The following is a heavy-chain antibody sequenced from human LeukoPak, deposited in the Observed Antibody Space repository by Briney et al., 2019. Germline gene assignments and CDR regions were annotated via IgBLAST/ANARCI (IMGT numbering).Heavy chain of an antibody. CDR3: ARGFYFVGRQPAYAFDF. J-gene: IGHJ4*02. CDR1: GFSVNSSY. CDR2: LYTGGNT. V-gene: IGHV3-53*01. Sequence: GGSLRLSCAASGFSVNSSYMTWVRQAPGKGLEWVSVLYTGGNTYYAESVQGRFSISRDNSRNTLYLQMSSLRAEDTAVYYCARGFYFVGRQPAYAFDFWGLGTLVTVSS. D-gene: IGHD3-10*02.